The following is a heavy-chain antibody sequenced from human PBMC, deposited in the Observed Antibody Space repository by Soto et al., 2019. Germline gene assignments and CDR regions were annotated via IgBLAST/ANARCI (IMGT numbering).Heavy chain of an antibody. J-gene: IGHJ4*02. CDR3: ARDRNDGTDGGHFDN. CDR1: GGTFSSYT. V-gene: IGHV1-69*08. CDR2: IIPILGIA. D-gene: IGHD1-1*01. Sequence: QVQLVQSGAEVKKPGSSVKVSCKASGGTFSSYTISWVRQAPGQGLEWMGRIIPILGIANYAQKFQGRVTITADKSTSTAYMELSSLRSEDTAVYYCARDRNDGTDGGHFDNWGQGTLVTVSS.